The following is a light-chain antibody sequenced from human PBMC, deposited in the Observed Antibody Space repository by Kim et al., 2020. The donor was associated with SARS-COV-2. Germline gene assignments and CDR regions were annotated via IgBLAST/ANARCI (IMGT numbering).Light chain of an antibody. J-gene: IGLJ2*01. CDR2: QDA. Sequence: VSPGQTASISVTGNKFRNKYAYWYQQKPGQSPILVIYQDAKRPSGIPERFSGSNSGNTATLTITGTQAMDEADYYCQAWERSTAIFGGGTQLTVL. V-gene: IGLV3-1*01. CDR1: KFRNKY. CDR3: QAWERSTAI.